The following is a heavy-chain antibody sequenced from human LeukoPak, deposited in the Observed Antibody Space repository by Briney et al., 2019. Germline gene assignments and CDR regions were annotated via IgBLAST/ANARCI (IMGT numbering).Heavy chain of an antibody. CDR2: ISQGGNDK. CDR3: ARDLSGIAGYTYGRGIDY. CDR1: GFTFSNCW. D-gene: IGHD5-18*01. V-gene: IGHV3-7*01. Sequence: GGSLRLSCAASGFTFSNCWMSWVRQAPGKGLEWVAAISQGGNDKYYKDSVKGRFTISRDNAKKSLYLQMNSLRDEDTAMYYCARDLSGIAGYTYGRGIDYWGQGTLVTVSS. J-gene: IGHJ4*02.